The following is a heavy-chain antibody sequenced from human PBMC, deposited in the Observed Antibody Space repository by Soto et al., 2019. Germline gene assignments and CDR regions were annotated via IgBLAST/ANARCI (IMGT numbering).Heavy chain of an antibody. J-gene: IGHJ6*02. CDR3: ARSAITLFGVVSIPPHYYSAMDV. CDR2: IIPIFGIG. D-gene: IGHD3-3*01. Sequence: QVQLVQSGAEVKKPGSSVKVSCKASGGTFNRYAISWVRQAPGQGLEWMGGIIPIFGIGNDAQRFQGRVTITADASTGTAYMELSSLRSEDTGVYYCARSAITLFGVVSIPPHYYSAMDVLGQGTTVTVSS. V-gene: IGHV1-69*01. CDR1: GGTFNRYA.